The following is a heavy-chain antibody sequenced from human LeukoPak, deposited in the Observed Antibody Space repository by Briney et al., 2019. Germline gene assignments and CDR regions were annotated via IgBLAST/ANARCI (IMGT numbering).Heavy chain of an antibody. CDR3: VRDNGGTSPFDY. CDR2: ISYDGSNK. J-gene: IGHJ4*02. Sequence: GGSLRLSCAASGFTFSSYAMHWVRQAPGKGLEWAAVISYDGSNKYYADSVKGRFTISRDNSKNTLYLQMNSLRAEDTAVCYCVRDNGGTSPFDYWGQGTLVTVSS. CDR1: GFTFSSYA. V-gene: IGHV3-30*04. D-gene: IGHD4-23*01.